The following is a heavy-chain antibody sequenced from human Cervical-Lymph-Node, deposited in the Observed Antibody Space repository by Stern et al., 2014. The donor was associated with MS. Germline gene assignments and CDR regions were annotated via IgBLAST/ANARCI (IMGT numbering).Heavy chain of an antibody. CDR1: GFTFSTYA. CDR2: ISYDGSNK. D-gene: IGHD2-21*01. V-gene: IGHV3-30*04. CDR3: ARVNNESKYRYSEAYFYYGMDV. J-gene: IGHJ6*02. Sequence: VQLVESGGGVVQPGRSLRLSCGASGFTFSTYALHWVRQASGKGLEWVAVISYDGSNKYYADSVKGRFTISRDNSKNTLFLQMNSLRADDTAVYYCARVNNESKYRYSEAYFYYGMDVWGQGTTVTVSS.